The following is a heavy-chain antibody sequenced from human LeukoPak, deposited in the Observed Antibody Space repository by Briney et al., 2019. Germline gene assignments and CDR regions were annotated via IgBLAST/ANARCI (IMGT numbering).Heavy chain of an antibody. CDR2: INSDGSSI. CDR1: GFTFSSYW. J-gene: IGHJ4*02. Sequence: GGSLRLSCAASGFTFSSYWMHWVRQAPGKGLVWVSRINSDGSSISYADSVKGRFTISRDNAKNTLYLQMNSLRPEDTAVYYCARVRYGDYYFDYWGQGTLVTVSS. CDR3: ARVRYGDYYFDY. D-gene: IGHD4-17*01. V-gene: IGHV3-74*01.